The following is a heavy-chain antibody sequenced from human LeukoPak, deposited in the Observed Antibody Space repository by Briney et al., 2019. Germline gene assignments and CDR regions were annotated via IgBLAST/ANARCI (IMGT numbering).Heavy chain of an antibody. CDR2: IRYDGSNK. D-gene: IGHD2-8*01. CDR1: GFTFSSYG. Sequence: GGSLRLSCAASGFTFSSYGMHWVRQAPGKGLEWVAFIRYDGSNKYYADSVKGRFTISRDNSKNTLYLQMNSLRAEDTAVYYCAKDGYCTNGVCLVWGQGTLVTVSS. CDR3: AKDGYCTNGVCLV. V-gene: IGHV3-30*02. J-gene: IGHJ4*02.